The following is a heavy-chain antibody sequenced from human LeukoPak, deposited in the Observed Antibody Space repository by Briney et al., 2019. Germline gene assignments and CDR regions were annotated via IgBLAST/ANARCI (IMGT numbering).Heavy chain of an antibody. J-gene: IGHJ6*03. Sequence: ASVKVSCKASGYTFTNYYIHWVRQAPGQGLEWMGIINPSGGSTSYAQKFQGRVTMTRDTSTSTVNMDLSSLRSEDPAVYYCARDGSVYTGSPELGHYKYYMDVWGKGTTVTVSS. CDR2: INPSGGST. CDR3: ARDGSVYTGSPELGHYKYYMDV. D-gene: IGHD6-6*01. CDR1: GYTFTNYY. V-gene: IGHV1-46*01.